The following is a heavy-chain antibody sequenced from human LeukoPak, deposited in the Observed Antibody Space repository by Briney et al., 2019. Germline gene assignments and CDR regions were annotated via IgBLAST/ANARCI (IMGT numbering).Heavy chain of an antibody. D-gene: IGHD1-26*01. J-gene: IGHJ6*02. Sequence: SETLSLTCTVSSGSISSYYWSWIRQPPGKGLEWIGYIYYSGSTNYNPSLKSRVTISVDTSKNQFSLKLSSVTAADTAVYYCARSELRSHYYYGMDVWGQGTTVTVSS. CDR1: SGSISSYY. CDR2: IYYSGST. CDR3: ARSELRSHYYYGMDV. V-gene: IGHV4-59*08.